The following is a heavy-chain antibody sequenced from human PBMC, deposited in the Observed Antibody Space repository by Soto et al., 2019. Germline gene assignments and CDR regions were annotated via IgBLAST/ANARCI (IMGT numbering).Heavy chain of an antibody. CDR3: ARVTDYDSSGYLYGFDY. CDR1: GGSISSSSYY. V-gene: IGHV4-31*03. D-gene: IGHD3-22*01. J-gene: IGHJ4*02. CDR2: IYYSGST. Sequence: PSETLSLTCTVSGGSISSSSYYWGWIRQHPGKGLEWIGYIYYSGSTYYNPSLKSRVTISVDTSKNQFSLKLSSVTATDTAVYYCARVTDYDSSGYLYGFDYWGQGTLVTVSS.